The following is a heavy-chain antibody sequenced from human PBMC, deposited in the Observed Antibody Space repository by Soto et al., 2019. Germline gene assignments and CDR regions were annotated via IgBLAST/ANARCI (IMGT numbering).Heavy chain of an antibody. Sequence: GGSLRLSCAASGFTFSNAWMNWVRQAPGKGLEWVGRIKSKTDGGTTDYAAPVKGRFTISRDDSKNTLYLQMNILKTEDTAVYYCTTDVGAIVVVVAAKRDIWGQGTMVTVSS. D-gene: IGHD2-15*01. V-gene: IGHV3-15*07. CDR2: IKSKTDGGTT. CDR3: TTDVGAIVVVVAAKRDI. J-gene: IGHJ3*02. CDR1: GFTFSNAW.